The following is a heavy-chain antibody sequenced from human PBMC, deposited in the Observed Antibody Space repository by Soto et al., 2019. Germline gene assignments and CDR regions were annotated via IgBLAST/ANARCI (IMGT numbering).Heavy chain of an antibody. CDR2: SRGSDGST. CDR1: GFTFITYD. V-gene: IGHV3-23*01. Sequence: EVQLLESGGGSVQPGGSLRLSCAASGFTFITYDMTWVRQAPGKGLEWVSVSRGSDGSTYYADSVKGRFTISRDNSKTTVYLQMTSLRADDTAIYYCVKGNWGDYWAQGTLVTVSS. CDR3: VKGNWGDY. D-gene: IGHD7-27*01. J-gene: IGHJ4*02.